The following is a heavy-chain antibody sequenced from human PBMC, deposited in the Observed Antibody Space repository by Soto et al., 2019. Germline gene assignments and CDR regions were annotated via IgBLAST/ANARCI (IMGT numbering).Heavy chain of an antibody. J-gene: IGHJ5*02. Sequence: QVQLQQWGAGLLKPSETLSLTCAVYGGSFSSYYWSWIRQPPGKGLEWIGLINHYGSTDYNPSLKSRVTISVVTSKNHFSLRLSSVTAADTAMYYCATHCSSTSCYYTFDLWGQGTLVTVSS. CDR2: INHYGST. CDR3: ATHCSSTSCYYTFDL. V-gene: IGHV4-34*01. D-gene: IGHD2-2*01. CDR1: GGSFSSYY.